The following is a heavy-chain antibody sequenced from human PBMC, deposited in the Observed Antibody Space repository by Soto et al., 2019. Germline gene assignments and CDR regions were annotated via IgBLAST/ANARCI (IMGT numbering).Heavy chain of an antibody. D-gene: IGHD1-26*01. V-gene: IGHV4-31*03. CDR2: IFYSGST. J-gene: IGHJ4*02. Sequence: SETLPLTCTVSGGSISSGGYYWSWIRQHPGKGLEWIGYIFYSGSTYYNPSLKSRVSISVDTSKNQFSLNLSSVTAADTAVYYCARVDTSMGATCVSYWGQGTLVTVSS. CDR3: ARVDTSMGATCVSY. CDR1: GGSISSGGYY.